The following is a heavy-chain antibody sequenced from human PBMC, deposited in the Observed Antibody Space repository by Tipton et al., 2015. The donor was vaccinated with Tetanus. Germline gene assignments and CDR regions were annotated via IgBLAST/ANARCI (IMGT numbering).Heavy chain of an antibody. V-gene: IGHV1-2*02. D-gene: IGHD4/OR15-4a*01. CDR2: INPNSGGT. CDR3: ARGRMVALYYFDY. J-gene: IGHJ4*02. Sequence: QSGLEVKKPGASVKVSCKASGYTFTGYYMHWVRQAPGQGLEWMGWINPNSGGTNYAQKFQGRVTMTTDTSTSTAYMELRSLRSDDTAVYYCARGRMVALYYFDYWGQGTLVTVSS. CDR1: GYTFTGYY.